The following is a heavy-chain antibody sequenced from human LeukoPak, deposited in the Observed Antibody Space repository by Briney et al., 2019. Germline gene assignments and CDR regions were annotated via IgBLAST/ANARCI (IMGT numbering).Heavy chain of an antibody. CDR3: ARDRRVETTSTGFFFDY. CDR2: IIPIFGTA. CDR1: GGTFSSYA. V-gene: IGHV1-69*13. D-gene: IGHD1-1*01. Sequence: SVKVSCKASGGTFSSYAISWVRQAPGQGLEWMGGIIPIFGTANYAQKFQGRVTITADESTSTAYMELRNLRSEDTAVYYCARDRRVETTSTGFFFDYWGQGTLVTVSS. J-gene: IGHJ4*02.